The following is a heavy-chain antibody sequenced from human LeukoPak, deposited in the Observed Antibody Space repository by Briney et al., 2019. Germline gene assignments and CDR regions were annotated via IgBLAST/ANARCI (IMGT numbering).Heavy chain of an antibody. CDR1: GGSISSYY. V-gene: IGHV4-59*01. J-gene: IGHJ4*02. CDR2: IYYSGTT. Sequence: PSQTLSLTCTVSGGSISSYYWSWIRQPPGKGLEWIGYIYYSGTTNYNPSLKSRVTISVDTSKNQFSLKLSSVTAADTAVYYCARGVYIAAAQYGYWGQGTLVTVSS. D-gene: IGHD6-13*01. CDR3: ARGVYIAAAQYGY.